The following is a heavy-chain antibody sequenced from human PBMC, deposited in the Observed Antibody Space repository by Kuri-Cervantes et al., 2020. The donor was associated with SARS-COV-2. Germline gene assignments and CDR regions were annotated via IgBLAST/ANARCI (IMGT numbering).Heavy chain of an antibody. J-gene: IGHJ6*02. CDR2: IRSEANSYAT. V-gene: IGHV3-73*01. CDR3: TSRTMDV. Sequence: GESLKISCAASGFTFSGSAMHWVRQASGKGLEWVGRIRSEANSYATAYAASVKGRFTISRDDSKNTAYPQMNSLKTEDTAVYYCTSRTMDVWGQGTTVTVSS. CDR1: GFTFSGSA.